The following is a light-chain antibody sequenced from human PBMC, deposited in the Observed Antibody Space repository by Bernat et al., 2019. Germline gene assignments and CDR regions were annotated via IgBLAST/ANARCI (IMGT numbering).Light chain of an antibody. CDR1: SANIGSNYR. CDR3: QSYDDSMSAWV. V-gene: IGLV1-40*01. J-gene: IGLJ3*02. CDR2: DNN. Sequence: QSALTQPPSVSGAPGQRVTISCTGGSANIGSNYRVHWYQQLPGTAPKLLIFDNNNRPSGVPERFSGSKSGTSASLAITGLQAEDEALYYCQSYDDSMSAWVFGGGKKLTVL.